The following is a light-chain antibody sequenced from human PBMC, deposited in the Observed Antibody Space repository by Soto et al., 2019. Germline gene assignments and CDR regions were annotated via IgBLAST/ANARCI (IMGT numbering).Light chain of an antibody. Sequence: AIQMTQSPSSLSASVGDRVTITCRASQGIRNDLGWYQQKPGKARKLLVYAASSLQSGVPSRFSGSGSGTDFTLTISSLQPEDFATYYCLQDYNYPRTFGQGTKLEIK. J-gene: IGKJ2*01. V-gene: IGKV1-6*01. CDR3: LQDYNYPRT. CDR2: AAS. CDR1: QGIRND.